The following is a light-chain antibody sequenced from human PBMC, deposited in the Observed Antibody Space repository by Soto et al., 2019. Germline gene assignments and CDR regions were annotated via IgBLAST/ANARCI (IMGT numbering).Light chain of an antibody. V-gene: IGKV1-5*01. CDR2: DAS. CDR1: QYIGDF. J-gene: IGKJ4*01. CDR3: QQYESYSPLT. Sequence: EIQMTQSPSSLSATVGDRVTITCRASQYIGDFLNWYQQTPGKAPKLLIFDASSLESGVPSRFSGRRSGTEFTLTISSLQPDDFGTYYCQQYESYSPLTFGGGTKVDIK.